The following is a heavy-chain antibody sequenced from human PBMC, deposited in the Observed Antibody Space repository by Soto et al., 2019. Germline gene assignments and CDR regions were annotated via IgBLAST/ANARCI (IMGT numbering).Heavy chain of an antibody. CDR3: ARQDGEAAAVNSRVYYYYGMDV. V-gene: IGHV5-51*01. CDR1: GYSFTSYW. CDR2: IYPGDSDT. Sequence: EVQLVQSGAEVKKPGESLKISCKGSGYSFTSYWIGWVRQMPGKGLEWMGIIYPGDSDTRYSPSFQGQVTISADKSISTAYLQWSSLKASDTAMYYCARQDGEAAAVNSRVYYYYGMDVWGQGTTVTVSS. D-gene: IGHD6-13*01. J-gene: IGHJ6*02.